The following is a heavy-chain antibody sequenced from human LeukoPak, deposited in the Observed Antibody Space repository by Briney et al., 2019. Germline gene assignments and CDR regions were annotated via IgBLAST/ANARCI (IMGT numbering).Heavy chain of an antibody. V-gene: IGHV4-34*01. D-gene: IGHD1-1*01. CDR2: INHSGST. CDR3: ARTTWRTTYYYYYYMDV. Sequence: PSETLSLTCAVYGGSFSGYYWSWIRQPPGKGLEWIGEINHSGSTNYNPSLKSRVTISVDTSKNQFSLKLSSVTAADTAVYYCARTTWRTTYYYYYYMDVWGKGTTVTISS. CDR1: GGSFSGYY. J-gene: IGHJ6*03.